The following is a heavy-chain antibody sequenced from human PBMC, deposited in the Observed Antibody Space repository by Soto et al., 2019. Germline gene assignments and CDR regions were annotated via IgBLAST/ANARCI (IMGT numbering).Heavy chain of an antibody. J-gene: IGHJ4*02. D-gene: IGHD3-22*01. V-gene: IGHV4-59*01. CDR2: IYFRGTT. CDR3: ARMNYYDTSGYPFDY. Sequence: PGGSLRLSCAASGFHFDNYAMHWIRQPPGKGLEWIGYIYFRGTTNYNPSLKSRVTMSADTSKNQFSLKLNSVTAADTAVYYCARMNYYDTSGYPFDYWGQGMMVTVSS. CDR1: GFHFDNYA.